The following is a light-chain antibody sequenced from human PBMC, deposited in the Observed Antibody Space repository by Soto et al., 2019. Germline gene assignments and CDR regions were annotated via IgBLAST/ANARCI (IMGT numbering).Light chain of an antibody. Sequence: EIVLTQSPGTLSLSPGERATLSCRASQSVSSRYLAWYQQKPGQAPRLLIYDASYRAPGIPDRFSGSGSGTDFTLTIRGLEPEDFAVYYCRQYGSSYTFGPGTKVDI. CDR1: QSVSSRY. V-gene: IGKV3-20*01. CDR3: RQYGSSYT. J-gene: IGKJ3*01. CDR2: DAS.